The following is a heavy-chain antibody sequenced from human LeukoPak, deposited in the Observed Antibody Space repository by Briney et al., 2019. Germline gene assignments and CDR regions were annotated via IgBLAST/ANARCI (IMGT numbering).Heavy chain of an antibody. D-gene: IGHD6-19*01. J-gene: IGHJ4*02. V-gene: IGHV4-59*01. CDR3: ARIAVAGTDFDY. CDR2: IYYSGST. CDR1: GGSISSYY. Sequence: SETLSLTCTVSGGSISSYYWSWIRQPPGKGLEWIGYIYYSGSTNYNPSLKSRVTISVDTSKNQFSLKLSSVTAADTAVYYCARIAVAGTDFDYWAREPWSPSPQ.